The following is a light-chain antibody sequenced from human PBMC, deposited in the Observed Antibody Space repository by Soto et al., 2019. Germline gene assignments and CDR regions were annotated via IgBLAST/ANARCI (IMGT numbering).Light chain of an antibody. J-gene: IGLJ2*01. CDR1: SSNIGAGYD. CDR2: GNS. V-gene: IGLV1-40*01. CDR3: QSYDSSLSAHDVV. Sequence: QSVLTQPPSVSGAPGQRVTISCTGSSSNIGAGYDVHWYQQLPGTAPKLLIYGNSNRPSGVPDRFSGSKSGTSASLAITGLQAEDEADYYCQSYDSSLSAHDVVFGGGTTLTVL.